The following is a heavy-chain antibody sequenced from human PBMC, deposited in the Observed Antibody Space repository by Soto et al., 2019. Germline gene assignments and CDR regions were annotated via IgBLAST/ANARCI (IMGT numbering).Heavy chain of an antibody. CDR1: WFSLSTSGVG. V-gene: IGHV2-5*02. J-gene: IGHJ4*02. CDR3: AHLMYYEVLTGYYPVCDY. D-gene: IGHD3-9*01. CDR2: IYWDDDK. Sequence: QITLKESGPTLVKPTQTLTLTCTFSWFSLSTSGVGVGWIRQPPGKALEWLALIYWDDDKRYSPSLKSRLTITKDTTKNQEVPTMTNTDPVDTATYYCAHLMYYEVLTGYYPVCDYWGQGTRVTVSS.